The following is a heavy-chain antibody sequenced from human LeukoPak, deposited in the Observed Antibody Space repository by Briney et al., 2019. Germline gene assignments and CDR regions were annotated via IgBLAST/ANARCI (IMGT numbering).Heavy chain of an antibody. CDR2: INPNSGDT. J-gene: IGHJ4*02. CDR1: GYAFTFYY. Sequence: GASVTVSCTASGYAFTFYYMHWVRQAPGQGHERMGWINPNSGDTKYSQKFQGRVTMTRDTSISTAYMELSRLRSDDTAVYYCATQRGSYLWGTDFDYWGQGTLVTVSS. D-gene: IGHD3-16*01. CDR3: ATQRGSYLWGTDFDY. V-gene: IGHV1-2*02.